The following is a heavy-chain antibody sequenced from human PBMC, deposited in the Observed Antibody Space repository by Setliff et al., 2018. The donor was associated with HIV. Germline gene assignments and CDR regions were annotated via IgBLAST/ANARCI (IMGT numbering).Heavy chain of an antibody. Sequence: ASVKVSCKASGYTFTNYDMHWVRQAPGQGLEWMGWINAGNGNTKYSQKFQGRVTITRDTSASTAYMELSSLRSEDTAVYYCARGSGYYYDSSGYYFGYWGQGTLVTVSS. CDR3: ARGSGYYYDSSGYYFGY. CDR2: INAGNGNT. CDR1: GYTFTNYD. D-gene: IGHD3-22*01. J-gene: IGHJ4*02. V-gene: IGHV1-3*01.